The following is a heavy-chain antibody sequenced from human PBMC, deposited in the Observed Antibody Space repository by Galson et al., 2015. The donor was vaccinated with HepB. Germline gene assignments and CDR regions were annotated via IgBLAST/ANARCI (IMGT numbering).Heavy chain of an antibody. CDR3: AKDRGYDSSGYYYWYFDL. D-gene: IGHD3-22*01. V-gene: IGHV3-23*01. CDR1: GFTFSSYT. J-gene: IGHJ2*01. CDR2: ISGSGGST. Sequence: SLRLSCAASGFTFSSYTMNWVRQAPGKGLEWVSAISGSGGSTYYAGSVKGRFTISRDNSKNTLYLQMNSLRAEDTAVYFCAKDRGYDSSGYYYWYFDLWGRGTLVTVS.